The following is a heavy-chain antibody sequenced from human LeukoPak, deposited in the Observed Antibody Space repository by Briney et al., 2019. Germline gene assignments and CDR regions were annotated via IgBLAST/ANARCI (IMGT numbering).Heavy chain of an antibody. Sequence: PSETLSLTCAVYCGSLSGYYWSWIRQPPGKGLEWIGEINHSGSTNYNPSLKSRVTISVDTSKNQFSLKLSSVTAADTAVYYCARPGRPYTAMVTEYKNWGQGTLVTVSS. V-gene: IGHV4-34*01. CDR2: INHSGST. CDR1: CGSLSGYY. D-gene: IGHD5-18*01. CDR3: ARPGRPYTAMVTEYKN. J-gene: IGHJ4*02.